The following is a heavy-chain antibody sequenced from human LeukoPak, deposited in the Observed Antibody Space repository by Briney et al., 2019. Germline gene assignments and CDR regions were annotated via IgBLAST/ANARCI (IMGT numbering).Heavy chain of an antibody. D-gene: IGHD2-21*02. V-gene: IGHV4-59*12. J-gene: IGHJ4*02. CDR3: AREPYCGGDCYSEGLFDY. CDR2: IYYSGST. Sequence: SETLSLTCFVSGGSISSYYWSWIRQPPGKGLEWIGYIYYSGSTDYNPSLKSRVTISVDTSKNQFSLKLSSVTAADTAVYYCAREPYCGGDCYSEGLFDYWGQGTLVTVSS. CDR1: GGSISSYY.